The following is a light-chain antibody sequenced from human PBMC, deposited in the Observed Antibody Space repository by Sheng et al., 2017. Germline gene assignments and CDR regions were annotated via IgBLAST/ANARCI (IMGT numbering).Light chain of an antibody. Sequence: EIVLTQSPATLSLSPGERASLSCRASQSVNSYLAWYQQKPGQAPRLLIYDASKRATGIPARFSGSGSGTDFTLTVSSLEPEDFAVYFCQYHNNWPLTFGGGTKVEIK. V-gene: IGKV3-11*01. CDR3: QYHNNWPLT. CDR1: QSVNSY. J-gene: IGKJ4*01. CDR2: DAS.